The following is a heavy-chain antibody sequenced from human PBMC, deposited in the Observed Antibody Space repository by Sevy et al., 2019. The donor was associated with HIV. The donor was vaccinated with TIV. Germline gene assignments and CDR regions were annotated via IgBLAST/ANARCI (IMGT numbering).Heavy chain of an antibody. CDR1: ESTFSDYS. J-gene: IGHJ6*02. CDR2: TSSSSITI. D-gene: IGHD3-10*02. V-gene: IGHV3-48*01. Sequence: GGSLRLSCAASESTFSDYSMNWVRQAPGKGLEWVSYTSSSSITIYYADSVRGRFTISRDNAKKSLYLQMTNLRAEDTAVYYCARDLTRMFFWGQGTTVTVSS. CDR3: ARDLTRMFF.